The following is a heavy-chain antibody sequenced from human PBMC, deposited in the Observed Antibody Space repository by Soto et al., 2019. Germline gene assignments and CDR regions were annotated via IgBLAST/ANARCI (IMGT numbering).Heavy chain of an antibody. Sequence: QVQLVESGGGVVQPGRSLRLSCAASGFTFSSYAMHWVRQAPGKGLEWVAVISYDGSNKYYADSVKGRFTISRDNSKNTLYLQRNSLRAADTAVYYCARDSGYYGSGTPPCFDPWGQGTLVTVSS. CDR3: ARDSGYYGSGTPPCFDP. V-gene: IGHV3-30-3*01. CDR2: ISYDGSNK. J-gene: IGHJ5*02. D-gene: IGHD3-10*01. CDR1: GFTFSSYA.